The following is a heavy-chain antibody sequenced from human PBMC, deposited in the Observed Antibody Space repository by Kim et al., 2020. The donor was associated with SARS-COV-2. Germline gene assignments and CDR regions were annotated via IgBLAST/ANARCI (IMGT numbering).Heavy chain of an antibody. CDR2: ISWNSGSI. J-gene: IGHJ4*02. V-gene: IGHV3-9*01. D-gene: IGHD3-16*01. Sequence: GGSLRLSCAASGFTFDDYAMHWVRQAPGKGLEWVSGISWNSGSIGYADSVKGRFTISRDNAKNSLYLQMNSLRAEDTALYYCAKSPGGRLDYWGQGTLVTVSS. CDR1: GFTFDDYA. CDR3: AKSPGGRLDY.